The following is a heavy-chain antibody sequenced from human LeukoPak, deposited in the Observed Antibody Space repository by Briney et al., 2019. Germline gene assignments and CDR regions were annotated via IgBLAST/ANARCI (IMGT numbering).Heavy chain of an antibody. CDR2: ISSSGNST. CDR1: GFTFSSYA. J-gene: IGHJ6*02. V-gene: IGHV3-64D*06. Sequence: GGSLRLSCSASGFTFSSYALHWVRQAPGKGLEYVSGISSSGNSTFYADSVKGRFTISRDISKNTLYLQMSSLRAEDTAVYYCVKDKGHWIVYYRMDVWGQGTTVTVSS. CDR3: VKDKGHWIVYYRMDV. D-gene: IGHD2-15*01.